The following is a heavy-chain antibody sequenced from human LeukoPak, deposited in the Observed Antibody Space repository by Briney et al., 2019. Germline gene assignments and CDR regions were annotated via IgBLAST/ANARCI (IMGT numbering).Heavy chain of an antibody. CDR2: ISGSDGST. CDR1: GFIFSSYG. Sequence: GGSLRLSCAASGFIFSSYGMNWVRRAPGKGLEWVSGISGSDGSTNYADSVKGRFTISRENSKNTLYLQMNSLRAEDTAVYYCAKDSAKKYDDYWGQGTLVTVSS. J-gene: IGHJ4*02. V-gene: IGHV3-23*01. CDR3: AKDSAKKYDDY. D-gene: IGHD2/OR15-2a*01.